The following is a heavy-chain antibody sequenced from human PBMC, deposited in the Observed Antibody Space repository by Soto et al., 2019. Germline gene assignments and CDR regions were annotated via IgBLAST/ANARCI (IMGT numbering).Heavy chain of an antibody. V-gene: IGHV4-31*03. D-gene: IGHD6-19*01. CDR2: IYYSGST. J-gene: IGHJ4*02. CDR3: ARALAVAGSEWYFDY. CDR1: GGSISSGGYY. Sequence: QVQLQESGPGLVKPSQTLSLTCTVSGGSISSGGYYWSWIRQHPGKGLEWIGYIYYSGSTYYNPSLKSRVTTTVHPSKNQFSLKLSSVTAADTAVYYCARALAVAGSEWYFDYWGQGTLVTVSS.